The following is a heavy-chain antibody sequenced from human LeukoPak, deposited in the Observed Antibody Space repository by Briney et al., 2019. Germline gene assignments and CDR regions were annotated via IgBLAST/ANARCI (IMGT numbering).Heavy chain of an antibody. CDR1: GFTFSSYA. CDR3: ASVLGRARWFDP. J-gene: IGHJ5*02. CDR2: ISGSGGST. Sequence: PGGSLRLSCAASGFTFSSYAMSWVRQAPGKGLEWVSAISGSGGSTYYADSVKGRFTISRDNSKNTLYLQMNSLRAEDTAVYYCASVLGRARWFDPWGQGTLVTVSS. D-gene: IGHD3-16*01. V-gene: IGHV3-23*01.